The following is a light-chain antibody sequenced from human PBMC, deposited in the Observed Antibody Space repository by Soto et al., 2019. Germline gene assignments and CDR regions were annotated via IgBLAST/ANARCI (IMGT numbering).Light chain of an antibody. Sequence: QSALTQPPSASGSPGQSVTISCIGTASDVGGYNYVSWYQHHPGKGPKLIIYEVNNRPSGVSDRFSGSKSGNKASLTISNLEAEDESDYYCGSYTSTNTPFVFGTGTKVTVL. J-gene: IGLJ1*01. CDR1: ASDVGGYNY. V-gene: IGLV2-8*01. CDR2: EVN. CDR3: GSYTSTNTPFV.